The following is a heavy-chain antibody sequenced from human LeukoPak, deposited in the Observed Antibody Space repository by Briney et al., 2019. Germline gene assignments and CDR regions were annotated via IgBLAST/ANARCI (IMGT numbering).Heavy chain of an antibody. J-gene: IGHJ4*02. CDR3: ARDAPSRGLLTGDYFDY. CDR1: GGSISSSSYY. CDR2: IYYSGST. D-gene: IGHD1-26*01. Sequence: PSETLSLTCTVSGGSISSSSYYWGWIRQPPGKGLEWIGSIYYSGSTYYNPSLKSRVTISVDTSKNQFSLKLSSVTAADTAVYYCARDAPSRGLLTGDYFDYWGQGTLVTVSS. V-gene: IGHV4-39*07.